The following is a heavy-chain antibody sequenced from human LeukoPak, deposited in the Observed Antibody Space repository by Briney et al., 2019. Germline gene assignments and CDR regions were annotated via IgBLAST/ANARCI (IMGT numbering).Heavy chain of an antibody. J-gene: IGHJ4*02. Sequence: ASVKVSCKASGYTFTSYGISWVRQAPGQGLEWMGWISAYNGNTSYAQKFQGRVTMTRDTSTSTVYMELSSLRSEDTAVYYCARAGDTAMVDLGFDYWGQGTLVTVSS. CDR3: ARAGDTAMVDLGFDY. CDR1: GYTFTSYG. D-gene: IGHD5-18*01. V-gene: IGHV1-18*01. CDR2: ISAYNGNT.